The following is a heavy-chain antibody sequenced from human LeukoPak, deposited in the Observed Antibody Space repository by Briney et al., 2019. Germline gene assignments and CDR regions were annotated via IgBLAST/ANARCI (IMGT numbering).Heavy chain of an antibody. D-gene: IGHD2-21*02. J-gene: IGHJ5*02. CDR2: ISTSSSYM. CDR3: AKMVTATMRNWFDP. Sequence: GGSLRLSCAASGFTFSSYSMNWVRQAPGRGLEWVSSISTSSSYMYYADSVKGRFTISRDNAKNSLYLQINSLRAEDTAVYYCAKMVTATMRNWFDPWGHGTQVTVSS. CDR1: GFTFSSYS. V-gene: IGHV3-21*01.